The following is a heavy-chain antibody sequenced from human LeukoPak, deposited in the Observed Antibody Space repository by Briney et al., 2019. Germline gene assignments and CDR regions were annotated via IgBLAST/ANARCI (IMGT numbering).Heavy chain of an antibody. CDR3: ARVEPIRLLVDY. V-gene: IGHV3-23*01. D-gene: IGHD3-3*01. CDR1: GFTFSSHA. J-gene: IGHJ4*02. Sequence: GGSLRLSCAASGFTFSSHAMSWVRQAPGKGLEWVSAISGSGGSTYYAGSVKGRFTISRDNAKNTLYLQMNSLRAEDTAVYYCARVEPIRLLVDYWGQGTLVTVSS. CDR2: ISGSGGST.